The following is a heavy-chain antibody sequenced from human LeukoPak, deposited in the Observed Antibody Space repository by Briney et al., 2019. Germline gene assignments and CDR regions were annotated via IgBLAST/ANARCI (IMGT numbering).Heavy chain of an antibody. Sequence: GGSLRLSCAASGFTFSSYEMNWVRQAPGKGLEWVSYISSSGSTIYYADSVKGRFTISRDNSKNTLYLQMNSLRAEDTAVYYCAKDLEALLWFGGSSFSFDPWGQGTLVTVSS. V-gene: IGHV3-48*03. CDR2: ISSSGSTI. CDR1: GFTFSSYE. CDR3: AKDLEALLWFGGSSFSFDP. D-gene: IGHD3-10*01. J-gene: IGHJ5*02.